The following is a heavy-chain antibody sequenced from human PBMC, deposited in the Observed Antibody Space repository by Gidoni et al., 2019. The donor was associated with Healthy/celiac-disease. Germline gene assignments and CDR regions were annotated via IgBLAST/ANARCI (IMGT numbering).Heavy chain of an antibody. Sequence: EVQLVESGGGLVQPGGSLRLSCAASGFTFSSYEMNWVRQAPGKGLEWVSYISSSGSTIVYADSVKGRFTISRDNAKNSLYLQMNSLRAEDTAVYYCARDNGGNFYYYYGMDVWGQGTTVTVSS. CDR2: ISSSGSTI. CDR1: GFTFSSYE. J-gene: IGHJ6*02. CDR3: ARDNGGNFYYYYGMDV. D-gene: IGHD2-21*02. V-gene: IGHV3-48*03.